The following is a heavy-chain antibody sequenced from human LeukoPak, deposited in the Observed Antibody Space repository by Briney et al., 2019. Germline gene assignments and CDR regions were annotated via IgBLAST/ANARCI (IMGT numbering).Heavy chain of an antibody. D-gene: IGHD2/OR15-2a*01. CDR3: ARAFRARYFDL. Sequence: ASETLSLTCTVSGGSISGYYWTWIRQLPGKGLEWIGYIYNSGITNYNPSLKSRVTVSVDTSKNQFSLKLSSVTAADTAVYYCARAFRARYFDLWGRGTLVTVSS. CDR2: IYNSGIT. CDR1: GGSISGYY. J-gene: IGHJ2*01. V-gene: IGHV4-59*08.